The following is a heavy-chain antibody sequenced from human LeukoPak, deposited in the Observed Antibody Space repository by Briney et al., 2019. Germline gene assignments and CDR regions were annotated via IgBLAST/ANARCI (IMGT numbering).Heavy chain of an antibody. CDR3: ARVGDWNDLVY. J-gene: IGHJ4*02. CDR2: IYYSGST. V-gene: IGHV4-59*01. D-gene: IGHD1-1*01. Sequence: SETLSLTCTVSGGSINSYYWSWIRQPPGKGLEWVGYIYYSGSTNYNPSLKSRVTILVDTSKNQFSLKLSSVTAADTAVYYCARVGDWNDLVYWGQGSLVTVSS. CDR1: GGSINSYY.